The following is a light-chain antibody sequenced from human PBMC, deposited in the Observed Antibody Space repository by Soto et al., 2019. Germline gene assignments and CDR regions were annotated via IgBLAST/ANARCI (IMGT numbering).Light chain of an antibody. CDR3: ASFTRSVTVV. J-gene: IGLJ2*01. CDR1: SSDVGGYNY. Sequence: QSVLTQPASVSGSPGQSITISCAGTSSDVGGYNYVSWYQQHPGKVPRLIISDVNKRPSGVSDRFSGSKSGNTASLTISGLQAEDEADYYCASFTRSVTVVFGGGTNVTVL. CDR2: DVN. V-gene: IGLV2-14*03.